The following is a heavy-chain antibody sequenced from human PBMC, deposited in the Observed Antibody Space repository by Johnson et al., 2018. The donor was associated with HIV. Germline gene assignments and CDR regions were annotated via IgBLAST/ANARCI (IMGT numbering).Heavy chain of an antibody. CDR3: AREEGTDILTRGDAFDI. Sequence: VQLVESGGGLVQPGESLRLSCAASGFTVSNNYMHWVRQAPGKGLEWVSGINWNGGSTGYADSVKGRFIISRDNFRNTLYLQMNSLRAEDTAVYYCAREEGTDILTRGDAFDIWGQGTMVTVSS. CDR2: INWNGGST. D-gene: IGHD3-9*01. J-gene: IGHJ3*02. V-gene: IGHV3-66*01. CDR1: GFTVSNNY.